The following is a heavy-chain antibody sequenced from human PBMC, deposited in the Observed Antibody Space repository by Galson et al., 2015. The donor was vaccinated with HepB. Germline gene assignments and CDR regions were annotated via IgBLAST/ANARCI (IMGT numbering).Heavy chain of an antibody. Sequence: LSLTCAVYGGSFSGYYWSWIRQPPGKGLEWIGEINHSGSTNYNPSLKSRVTISVDTSKNQFSLKLSSVTAADTAVYYCARARIAVAPLDIWGQGTMVTVS. CDR3: ARARIAVAPLDI. CDR2: INHSGST. CDR1: GGSFSGYY. J-gene: IGHJ3*02. D-gene: IGHD6-19*01. V-gene: IGHV4-34*01.